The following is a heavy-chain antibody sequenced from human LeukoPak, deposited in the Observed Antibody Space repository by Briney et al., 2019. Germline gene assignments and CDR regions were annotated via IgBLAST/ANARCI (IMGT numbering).Heavy chain of an antibody. V-gene: IGHV4-39*02. D-gene: IGHD3-10*01. Sequence: PSETLSLTCTVSGGSISSSSYYWGWIRQPPGKGLEWIGSMYYSGSTYYNPSLKSRVSISVDTSKNHFSLKLTSVTAADTAVYYCARDQTYSGSGIYTYFDYWGQGILVTVSS. CDR3: ARDQTYSGSGIYTYFDY. CDR1: GGSISSSSYY. CDR2: MYYSGST. J-gene: IGHJ4*02.